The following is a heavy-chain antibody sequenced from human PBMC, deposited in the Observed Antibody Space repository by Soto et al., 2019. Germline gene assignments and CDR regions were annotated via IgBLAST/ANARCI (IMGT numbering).Heavy chain of an antibody. CDR2: FFSDAER. CDR3: ARMDGDYNYYAMDV. J-gene: IGHJ6*02. V-gene: IGHV2-26*01. D-gene: IGHD4-17*01. Sequence: QVTLKESGPVLVKPTETLTLTCTVSGFSLSNPRMGVSWIRQPPGKPLEWLAHFFSDAERSYSASMQSRLTMSTDTSGSQVVLTMTNMEPVDTATYFCARMDGDYNYYAMDVWGQGTTVTVSS. CDR1: GFSLSNPRMG.